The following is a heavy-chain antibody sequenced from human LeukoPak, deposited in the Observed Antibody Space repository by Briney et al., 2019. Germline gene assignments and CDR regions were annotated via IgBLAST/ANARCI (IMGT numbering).Heavy chain of an antibody. CDR2: IYDSGSA. CDR3: ARGPRFGELLWHWFDP. D-gene: IGHD3-10*01. V-gene: IGHV4-59*08. J-gene: IGHJ5*02. Sequence: SETLSLTCTVSGGSISSYQWSWIRQPPGKGLEWIGNIYDSGSANYNPSLKSRVTISEDTSKNQFSLKLRSVTAADTAVYYCARGPRFGELLWHWFDPWGQGTPVTVSS. CDR1: GGSISSYQ.